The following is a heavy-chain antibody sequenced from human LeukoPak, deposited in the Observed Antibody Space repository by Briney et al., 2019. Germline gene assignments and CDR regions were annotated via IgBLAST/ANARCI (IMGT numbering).Heavy chain of an antibody. Sequence: GGSLRLSCVASGFTFDDYAMHWVRQAPGKGLEWVSGIRWNSGSIGYADSVKGRFTISRDNAKNSLYLQMNSLRAEDTALYYCAKDHYYGSGSYYTYFDYGGQGTLVTVSS. V-gene: IGHV3-9*01. CDR1: GFTFDDYA. CDR3: AKDHYYGSGSYYTYFDY. CDR2: IRWNSGSI. D-gene: IGHD3-10*01. J-gene: IGHJ4*02.